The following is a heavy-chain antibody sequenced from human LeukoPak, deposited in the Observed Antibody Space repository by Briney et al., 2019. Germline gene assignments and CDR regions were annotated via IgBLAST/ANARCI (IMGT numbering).Heavy chain of an antibody. Sequence: GGSLRLPCAASGFTFSSYSMNWVRQAPGKGLEWVSYISSSGSTKYSADSVKGRFTISRDNPKNSLYLQMNSLRAEDTAVYYCARVHPVAGNDYWGQGTLVTVSS. CDR3: ARVHPVAGNDY. CDR2: ISSSGSTK. CDR1: GFTFSSYS. V-gene: IGHV3-48*04. J-gene: IGHJ4*02. D-gene: IGHD6-19*01.